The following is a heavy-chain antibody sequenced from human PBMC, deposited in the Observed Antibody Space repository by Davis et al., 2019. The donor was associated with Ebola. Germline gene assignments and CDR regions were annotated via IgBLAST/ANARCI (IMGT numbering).Heavy chain of an antibody. CDR1: GYTFTGYY. Sequence: SVKVSCKASGYTFTGYYMHWVRQAPGQGLEWMGGIIPIFGTANYAQKFQGRVTITADESTSTAYMELSSLRSEDTAVYYCARGHYYGSGSYLPNWFDPWGQGTLVTVSS. D-gene: IGHD3-10*01. CDR3: ARGHYYGSGSYLPNWFDP. J-gene: IGHJ5*02. V-gene: IGHV1-69*13. CDR2: IIPIFGTA.